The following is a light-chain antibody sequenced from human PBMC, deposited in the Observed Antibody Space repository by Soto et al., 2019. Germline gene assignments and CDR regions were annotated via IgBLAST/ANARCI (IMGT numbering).Light chain of an antibody. CDR2: EVS. CDR1: SSDVGVYNY. CDR3: SSYAGSNNPWV. Sequence: QSALTQPPSASGSPGQSVTISCTGTSSDVGVYNYVSWYQQHPGKAPKLMIYEVSTRPSGVPDRFSGSKSGNTASLTVSGLQAEDEADYYCSSYAGSNNPWVFGGGTKLTVL. J-gene: IGLJ3*02. V-gene: IGLV2-8*01.